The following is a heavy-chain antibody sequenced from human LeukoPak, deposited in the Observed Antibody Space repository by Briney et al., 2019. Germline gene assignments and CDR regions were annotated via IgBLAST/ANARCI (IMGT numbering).Heavy chain of an antibody. J-gene: IGHJ4*02. Sequence: ASVKDSCKASGYTFTSYDINWVRQATGQGLEWMGWMNPNSGDTGYVQKFQGRVTMTRDTSISTAYMELSSLRSEDTAVYYCARGGFGSGSYSDYWGLGTLVTVSS. D-gene: IGHD3-10*01. CDR2: MNPNSGDT. CDR1: GYTFTSYD. CDR3: ARGGFGSGSYSDY. V-gene: IGHV1-8*01.